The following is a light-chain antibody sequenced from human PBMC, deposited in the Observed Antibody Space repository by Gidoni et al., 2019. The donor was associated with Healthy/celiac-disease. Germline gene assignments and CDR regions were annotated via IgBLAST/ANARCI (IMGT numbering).Light chain of an antibody. Sequence: SYELTQLPSVSVPPGQTASITCSGDKLGDKYACWYQQKPGQSPVLVIYQDSKRPSGIPERFSGSNSGNTATLTISGTQAMDEADYYCQAWDSSTGVFGGGTKLTVL. CDR3: QAWDSSTGV. CDR1: KLGDKY. CDR2: QDS. J-gene: IGLJ2*01. V-gene: IGLV3-1*01.